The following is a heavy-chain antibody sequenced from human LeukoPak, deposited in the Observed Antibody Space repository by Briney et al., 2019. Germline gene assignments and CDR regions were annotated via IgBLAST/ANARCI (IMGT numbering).Heavy chain of an antibody. CDR2: IYYSGST. V-gene: IGHV4-30-4*01. Sequence: SETLSLTCTVSGGSISSGDYYWSWIRQPPGKGLEWIGYIYYSGSTYYNPPLKSRVTISVDTSKNQFSLKLSSVTAADTAVYYCARRARIAVAGKGGFDYWGQGTLVTVSS. CDR1: GGSISSGDYY. D-gene: IGHD6-19*01. CDR3: ARRARIAVAGKGGFDY. J-gene: IGHJ4*02.